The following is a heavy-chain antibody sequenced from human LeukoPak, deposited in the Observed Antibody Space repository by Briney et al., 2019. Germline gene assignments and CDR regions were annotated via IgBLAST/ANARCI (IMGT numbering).Heavy chain of an antibody. CDR1: GGSISRYY. D-gene: IGHD3-22*01. CDR3: VRYYYDSSGYYNFDY. V-gene: IGHV4-59*01. J-gene: IGHJ4*02. CDR2: IYYSGST. Sequence: SETLSLTCTVSGGSISRYYWSWIRQPPGKGLEWTGYIYYSGSTNYNPSLKSRVTISVDTSKNQFSLKLSSVTAADTAVYYCVRYYYDSSGYYNFDYWGQGTLVTVSS.